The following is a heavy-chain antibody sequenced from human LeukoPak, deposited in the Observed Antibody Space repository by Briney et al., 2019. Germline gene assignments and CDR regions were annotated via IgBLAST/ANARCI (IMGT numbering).Heavy chain of an antibody. CDR3: ARRSAFPLSSWGFDY. CDR2: IYYSGST. J-gene: IGHJ4*02. V-gene: IGHV4-59*08. Sequence: PSETLSLTCTVSGGSISSYYWSWIRQPPGKGLEWIGYIYYSGSTSYNPSLKSRVTISVDTSKNQFSLKLSSVTAADTAVYYCARRSAFPLSSWGFDYWGQGTLVTVSS. CDR1: GGSISSYY. D-gene: IGHD6-13*01.